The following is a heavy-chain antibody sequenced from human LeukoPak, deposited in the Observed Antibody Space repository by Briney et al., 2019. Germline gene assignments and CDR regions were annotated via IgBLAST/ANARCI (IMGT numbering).Heavy chain of an antibody. J-gene: IGHJ4*02. Sequence: ASVKVSCKASGYTFTKYGLGWVRQAPGQGLEWMGWISTYNGDTYFAQKVQGRVTMTTETTTATGYMELSSLRSEDTAVYYCARGGFTAMVWGYFDYWGQGTLVTVSS. D-gene: IGHD5-18*01. V-gene: IGHV1-18*01. CDR3: ARGGFTAMVWGYFDY. CDR2: ISTYNGDT. CDR1: GYTFTKYG.